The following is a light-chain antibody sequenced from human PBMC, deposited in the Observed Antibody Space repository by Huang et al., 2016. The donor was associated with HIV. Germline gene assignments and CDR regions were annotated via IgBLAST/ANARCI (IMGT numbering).Light chain of an antibody. J-gene: IGKJ2*01. CDR2: GAS. CDR3: QQYNKWPPYT. Sequence: VMTQSPATLSVSPGERATLSCRASESILRNLAWYQQRPGQPHRLLIYGASVRLPGIPDRFRGSGSGTEFSLTISSLQSEDFAGYYCQQYNKWPPYTYGQGTKLEIK. CDR1: ESILRN. V-gene: IGKV3-15*01.